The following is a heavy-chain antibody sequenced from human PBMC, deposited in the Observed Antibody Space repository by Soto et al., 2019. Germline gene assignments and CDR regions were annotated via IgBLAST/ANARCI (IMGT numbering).Heavy chain of an antibody. CDR1: GGSISSYY. Sequence: SSETLSLTCTVSGGSISSYYWSWIRQPPGKGLEWIGYIYYSGSTNYNPSLKSRVTISVDTSKNQFSLKLSSVTAADTAVYYCARGGDDYGDYELDYWGQGTLVTVSS. D-gene: IGHD4-17*01. J-gene: IGHJ4*02. CDR3: ARGGDDYGDYELDY. CDR2: IYYSGST. V-gene: IGHV4-59*01.